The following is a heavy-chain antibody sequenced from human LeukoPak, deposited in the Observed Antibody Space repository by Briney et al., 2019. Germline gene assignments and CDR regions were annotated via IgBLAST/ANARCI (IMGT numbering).Heavy chain of an antibody. CDR2: ISWDGGST. V-gene: IGHV3-43D*04. Sequence: GGSLRLSCAASGFTFDDYAMHWVRQAPGKGLECVSLISWDGGSTYYADSVKGRFTISRDNSKNSLYLQMNSLRAEDTALYYCAKDLYGSGSYYLDVWGKGTTVTVSS. D-gene: IGHD3-10*01. CDR3: AKDLYGSGSYYLDV. J-gene: IGHJ6*03. CDR1: GFTFDDYA.